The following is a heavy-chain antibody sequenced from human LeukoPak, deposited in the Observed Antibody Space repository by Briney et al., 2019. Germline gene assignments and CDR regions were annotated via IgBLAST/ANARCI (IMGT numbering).Heavy chain of an antibody. Sequence: GASVKVSCKASGGTFSSYAISWVRQAPGQGLEWMGGIIPIFGTANYAQKFQGRVTITADKSTSTAYMELSSLRSEDTAVYYCARVPNGDYDAFDIWGQGTMVTVSS. D-gene: IGHD4-17*01. CDR3: ARVPNGDYDAFDI. V-gene: IGHV1-69*06. CDR1: GGTFSSYA. CDR2: IIPIFGTA. J-gene: IGHJ3*02.